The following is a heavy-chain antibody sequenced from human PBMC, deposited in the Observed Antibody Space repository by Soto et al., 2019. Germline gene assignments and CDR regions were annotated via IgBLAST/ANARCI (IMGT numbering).Heavy chain of an antibody. D-gene: IGHD4-4*01. Sequence: QVQLVQSGAEVKKPGASVKVSCKASGYTFASNEINRVRQATGQGLEWMGWMNPNSGNTGYAQKFQGRVTMTRNTSISTAYMELSSLRSEDTAVYYCARSTNDYGNRHWGQGTLVTVSS. J-gene: IGHJ4*02. CDR2: MNPNSGNT. CDR1: GYTFASNE. V-gene: IGHV1-8*01. CDR3: ARSTNDYGNRH.